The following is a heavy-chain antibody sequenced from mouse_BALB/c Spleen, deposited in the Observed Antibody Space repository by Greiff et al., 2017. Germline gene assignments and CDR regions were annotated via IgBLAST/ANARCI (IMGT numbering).Heavy chain of an antibody. CDR1: GYSITSDYA. V-gene: IGHV3-2*02. J-gene: IGHJ2*01. CDR3: ARSALWDYFDY. Sequence: DVHLVESGPGLVKPSQSLSLTCTVTGYSITSDYAWNWIRQFPGNKLEWMGYISYSGSTSYNPSLKSRTSITRDTSKNQFFLQLNSVTTEDTATYYCARSALWDYFDYWGQGTTLTVSS. CDR2: ISYSGST. D-gene: IGHD1-1*02.